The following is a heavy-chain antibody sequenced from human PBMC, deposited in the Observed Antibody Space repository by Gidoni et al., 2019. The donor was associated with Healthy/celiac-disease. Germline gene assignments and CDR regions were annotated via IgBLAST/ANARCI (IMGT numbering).Heavy chain of an antibody. J-gene: IGHJ3*02. V-gene: IGHV6-1*01. CDR2: KYYRSKWYN. Sequence: QVQLQQSGPGLVKPSQTLSLTCASSGDSVSSNSAAWNWIRQSPSRGLEWLGRKYYRSKWYNDYAVSVKSRITINPDTSKNQFSLQLNSVTPEDTAVYYCARGYYDSSGYHLGAFDIWGQGTMVTVSS. CDR3: ARGYYDSSGYHLGAFDI. D-gene: IGHD3-22*01. CDR1: GDSVSSNSAA.